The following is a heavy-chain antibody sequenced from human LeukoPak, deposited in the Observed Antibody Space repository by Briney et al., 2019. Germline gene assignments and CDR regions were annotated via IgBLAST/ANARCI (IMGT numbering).Heavy chain of an antibody. V-gene: IGHV4-39*07. CDR3: ARAWPESYMDV. CDR2: IYYSGST. CDR1: SGSISSSSYY. J-gene: IGHJ6*03. Sequence: SETLSLTCTVSSGSISSSSYYWGWIRQSPGKGLEWIGNIYYSGSTYYNPSLKSRVTISLDTSKNQFSLKLSSVTAADTAVYYCARAWPESYMDVWGKGTTVTVSS. D-gene: IGHD1-14*01.